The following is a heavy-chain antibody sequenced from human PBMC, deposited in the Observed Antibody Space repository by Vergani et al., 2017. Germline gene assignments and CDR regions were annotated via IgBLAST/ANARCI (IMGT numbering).Heavy chain of an antibody. Sequence: EVELVESGGGLVQPGGSLRLSCAASGFTFNEYWMHWARQVPGKGLVWVSGMNGDGDTKSYADPVKGRFTISRDNAKNTLFLQMNSLRAEDTAVYYCARARKFRFGVVWENWFDPWGQGTLVTVSS. J-gene: IGHJ5*02. CDR2: MNGDGDTK. CDR1: GFTFNEYW. CDR3: ARARKFRFGVVWENWFDP. D-gene: IGHD3-3*01. V-gene: IGHV3-74*01.